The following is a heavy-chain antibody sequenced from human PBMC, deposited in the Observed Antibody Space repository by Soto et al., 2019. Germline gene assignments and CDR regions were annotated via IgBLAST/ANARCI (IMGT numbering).Heavy chain of an antibody. J-gene: IGHJ4*02. CDR3: AGPGPFDS. D-gene: IGHD1-1*01. V-gene: IGHV3-73*01. CDR2: IRNKANNYAT. CDR1: GFTFAGSA. Sequence: DVQMVESGGGLVQPGGSLKLSCATTGFTFAGSAIHWVRQAPGKGLEWIGRIRNKANNYATAYPASVAGRFTISRDDSKTTAYLEMNSLKTEDTAMSYSAGPGPFDSWGQGTLVTVSS.